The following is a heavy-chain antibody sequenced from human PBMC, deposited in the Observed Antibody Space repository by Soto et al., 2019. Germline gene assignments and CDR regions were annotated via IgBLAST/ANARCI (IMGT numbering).Heavy chain of an antibody. CDR2: IIPIFRTV. CDR1: GDTFSSTS. CDR3: AMDPHEGGSYFNWFDP. D-gene: IGHD2-15*01. V-gene: IGHV1-69*01. J-gene: IGHJ5*02. Sequence: QVQLVQSGAEVKKPGSSVKVSCKASGDTFSSTSISWVRQAPGQGLEWMGGIIPIFRTVNYAQTFQDRVTITADESTSTAYMELSSLRSEDTAVYYCAMDPHEGGSYFNWFDPWGQGTLVTGSS.